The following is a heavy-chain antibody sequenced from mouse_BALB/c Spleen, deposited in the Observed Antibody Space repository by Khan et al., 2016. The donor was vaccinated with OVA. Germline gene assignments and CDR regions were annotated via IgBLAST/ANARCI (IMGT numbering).Heavy chain of an antibody. J-gene: IGHJ2*02. D-gene: IGHD1-1*02. CDR3: ARVYGGDFDY. V-gene: IGHV3-2*02. Sequence: EVKLEESGPGLVKPSQSLSLTCTVTGYSITSDYAWNWIRQFPGNKLEWMGFISYSGNTKYNPSLKSRFSITRDTSKNQFFLQLNSVTTEDTATYYCARVYGGDFDYGGQGTSLTVSS. CDR1: GYSITSDYA. CDR2: ISYSGNT.